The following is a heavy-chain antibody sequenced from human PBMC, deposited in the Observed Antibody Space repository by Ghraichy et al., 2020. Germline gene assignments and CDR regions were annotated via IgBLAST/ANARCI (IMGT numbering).Heavy chain of an antibody. Sequence: GGSLRLSYAASGFTVSTFAMAWVRQTPEKGLEWVSSISGAGGSTYYADSVEGRFTISKDNSKNILYLEMNSLRVEDTAVYYCAKEPHQILFDCFEYWGQGTQVTVSS. J-gene: IGHJ4*02. V-gene: IGHV3-23*01. CDR2: ISGAGGST. D-gene: IGHD2-21*01. CDR3: AKEPHQILFDCFEY. CDR1: GFTVSTFA.